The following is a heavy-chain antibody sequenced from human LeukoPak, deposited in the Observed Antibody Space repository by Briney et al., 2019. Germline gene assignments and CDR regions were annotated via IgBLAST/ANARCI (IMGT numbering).Heavy chain of an antibody. CDR1: GYTFTSYD. CDR3: ARGRSFEVVIGYYYYMDV. D-gene: IGHD3-3*01. Sequence: ASVKVSCKASGYTFTSYDINWVRQATGQGLEWMGWMNPNSGNTGYAQKFQGRVTITRNTSISTAYMELSSLRSEDTAVYYCARGRSFEVVIGYYYYMDVWGKGTTVTVSS. J-gene: IGHJ6*03. CDR2: MNPNSGNT. V-gene: IGHV1-8*03.